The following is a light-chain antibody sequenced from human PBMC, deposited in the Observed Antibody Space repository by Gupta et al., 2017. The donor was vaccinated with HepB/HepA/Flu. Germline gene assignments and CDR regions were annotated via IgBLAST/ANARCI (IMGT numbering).Light chain of an antibody. CDR3: QQYYSVPWT. Sequence: DIVMTQSPDSLAVSLGERATINCKSSQSVLYSSNNKDYLAWYQQKAGQPPKLIMYWASTRESGVPDRFSGSGSGTDFTLTINSLQAEDVAVYYCQQYYSVPWTFGQGTKVEI. J-gene: IGKJ1*01. CDR1: QSVLYSSNNKDY. V-gene: IGKV4-1*01. CDR2: WAS.